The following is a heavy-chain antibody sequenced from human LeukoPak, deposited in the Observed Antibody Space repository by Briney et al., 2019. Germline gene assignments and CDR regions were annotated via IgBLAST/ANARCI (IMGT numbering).Heavy chain of an antibody. CDR3: AKDWFLSYGCLDY. D-gene: IGHD1-26*01. J-gene: IGHJ4*02. CDR1: GFTFSKYG. CDR2: VWNDGSKN. Sequence: GGSLRLSCAASGFTFSKYGMHWVRQTPGKGLEWVALVWNDGSKNYYADSVKGRFTISRDNSKDTLYLLLNSLRAEDTAVYYCAKDWFLSYGCLDYWGQGTLVTASS. V-gene: IGHV3-33*06.